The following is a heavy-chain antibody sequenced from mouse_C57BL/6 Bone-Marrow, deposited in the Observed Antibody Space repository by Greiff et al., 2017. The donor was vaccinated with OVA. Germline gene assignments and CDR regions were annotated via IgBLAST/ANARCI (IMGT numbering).Heavy chain of an antibody. D-gene: IGHD2-5*01. CDR1: GYSITSGYY. J-gene: IGHJ4*01. V-gene: IGHV3-6*01. Sequence: EVKLQESGPGLVKPSQSLSLTCSVTGYSITSGYYWTWIRQFPGNKLEWMGYISYDGSNNYNPSLKNRISITRDTSKNQFFLKLNSATTEDTATYYCARNAYYSNYDYYAMDYWGQGTSVTVSS. CDR3: ARNAYYSNYDYYAMDY. CDR2: ISYDGSN.